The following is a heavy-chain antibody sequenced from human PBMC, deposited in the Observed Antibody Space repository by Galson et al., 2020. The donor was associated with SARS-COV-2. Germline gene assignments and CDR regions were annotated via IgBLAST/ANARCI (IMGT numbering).Heavy chain of an antibody. Sequence: ASVKVSCKASGYTFTGYYMHWVRQAPGQGLEWMGRINPNSGATNYAQKFQGRVTMTRDTSLSTAYMELSRLRSDDTAVYYYAADRTTYYYGSGSSDYWGQGTLVTVSS. CDR3: AADRTTYYYGSGSSDY. CDR1: GYTFTGYY. J-gene: IGHJ4*02. V-gene: IGHV1-2*06. D-gene: IGHD3-10*01. CDR2: INPNSGAT.